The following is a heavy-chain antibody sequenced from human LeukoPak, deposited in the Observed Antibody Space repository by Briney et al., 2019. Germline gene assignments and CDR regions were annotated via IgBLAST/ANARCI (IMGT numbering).Heavy chain of an antibody. J-gene: IGHJ4*02. Sequence: PGGSLSHSCAASGLTVSNICKIWVRQAPGKGLEWVSVSYSGENAYYADSVRGRFTISRHNSQNMVFLQMNSLRPDDTAVYYCASVLHYSEPDTVLHYWGQGTLVTVSS. CDR2: SYSGENA. CDR3: ASVLHYSEPDTVLHY. D-gene: IGHD2-15*01. V-gene: IGHV3-53*04. CDR1: GLTVSNIC.